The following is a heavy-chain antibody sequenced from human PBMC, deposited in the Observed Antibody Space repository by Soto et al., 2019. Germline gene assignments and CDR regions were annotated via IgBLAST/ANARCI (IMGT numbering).Heavy chain of an antibody. CDR1: GFTFDDYA. CDR3: AKDLSRQYDFWSGYYRPFDY. CDR2: ISWNSGSI. Sequence: GGSLRLSCAASGFTFDDYAMHWVRQAPGKGLEWVSGISWNSGSIGYADSVKGRFTISRDNAKNSLYLQMNSLRAEDTALYYCAKDLSRQYDFWSGYYRPFDYWGQGTLVTVSS. D-gene: IGHD3-3*01. J-gene: IGHJ4*02. V-gene: IGHV3-9*01.